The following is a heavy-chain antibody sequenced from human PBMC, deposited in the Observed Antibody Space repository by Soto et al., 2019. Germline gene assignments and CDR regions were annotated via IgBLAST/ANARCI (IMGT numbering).Heavy chain of an antibody. D-gene: IGHD5-12*01. V-gene: IGHV1-18*04. CDR2: MSAYNGNT. Sequence: VASVKVSCKASGYTFTSYVVSWVGQAPGQGLVLIGWMSAYNGNTHYAQKLHCRVTMTTATSMSTAYMELRSVISDEAALYDCGRNSGDSGYAVTHDFGYWG. J-gene: IGHJ4*01. CDR3: GRNSGDSGYAVTHDFGY. CDR1: GYTFTSYV.